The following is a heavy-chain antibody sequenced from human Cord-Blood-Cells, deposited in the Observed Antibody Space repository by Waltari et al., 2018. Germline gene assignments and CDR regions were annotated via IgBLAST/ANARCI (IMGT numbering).Heavy chain of an antibody. D-gene: IGHD3-16*01. V-gene: IGHV4-38-2*02. CDR3: ARDYRRGGVRWFDP. CDR2: IYHSGST. J-gene: IGHJ5*02. CDR1: GYSTSSGYY. Sequence: QVQLQESGPGLVKPSETLSLTCAVSGYSTSSGYYWGWIRQPPGKGLEWIGSIYHSGSTYYNPSLKSRVTISVDTSKNQFSLKLSSVTAADTAVYYCARDYRRGGVRWFDPWGQGTLVTVSS.